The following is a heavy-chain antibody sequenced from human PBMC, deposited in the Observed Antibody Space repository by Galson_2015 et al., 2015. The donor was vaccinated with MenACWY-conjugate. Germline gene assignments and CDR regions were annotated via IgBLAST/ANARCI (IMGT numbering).Heavy chain of an antibody. Sequence: SVKVSCKASGYTFTSYGISWVRQAPGKGLEWMGWISAYNGNTNYAQKLQGRVTMTTDTSTSTAYMELRSLRSDDTAVYYCMVATLLDTYFWGQGTRVTVSS. CDR2: ISAYNGNT. J-gene: IGHJ4*02. CDR3: MVATLLDTYF. CDR1: GYTFTSYG. D-gene: IGHD5-12*01. V-gene: IGHV1-18*01.